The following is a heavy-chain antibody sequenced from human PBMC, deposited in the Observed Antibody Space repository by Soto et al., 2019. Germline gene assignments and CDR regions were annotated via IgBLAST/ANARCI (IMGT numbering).Heavy chain of an antibody. CDR2: ISGSGCST. Sequence: EVQLLESGGGLVQPGGSLRLSCAASGFTFSSYAMSWVRQAPGKGLEWVSAISGSGCSTYYADSVKGRFTISRDNSKNTLYLQMNSLRAEDTAVYYCAKDSRQWLVEGIDYWGQGTLVTVSS. V-gene: IGHV3-23*01. CDR3: AKDSRQWLVEGIDY. D-gene: IGHD6-19*01. CDR1: GFTFSSYA. J-gene: IGHJ4*02.